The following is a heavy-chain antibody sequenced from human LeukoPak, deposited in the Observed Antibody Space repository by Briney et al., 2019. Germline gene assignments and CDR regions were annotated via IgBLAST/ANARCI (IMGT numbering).Heavy chain of an antibody. J-gene: IGHJ3*02. CDR3: ARGLGTVNDAFDI. V-gene: IGHV3-23*01. D-gene: IGHD4-17*01. CDR1: EFPFSHYA. CDR2: IGASGSST. Sequence: PAGTLRLSCAASEFPFSHYAMNWVRQAPGKGLEWVSGIGASGSSTYYGDPVKGRFTISRDNSKTTLFLQMNSLRAEDTAVYYCARGLGTVNDAFDIWGQGTMVTVSS.